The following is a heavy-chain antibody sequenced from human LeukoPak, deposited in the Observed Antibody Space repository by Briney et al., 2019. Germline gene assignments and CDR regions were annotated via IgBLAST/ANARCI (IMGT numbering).Heavy chain of an antibody. CDR1: GYTFTSYD. V-gene: IGHV1-8*03. J-gene: IGHJ3*02. CDR3: ARGIAARLGRAFDI. CDR2: MNPNSGNT. Sequence: GASVKVSCKVSGYTFTSYDINWVRQATGQGLEWMGWMNPNSGNTGYAQKFQGRVTITRNTSISTAYMELSSLRSEDTAVYYCARGIAARLGRAFDIWGQGTMVTVSS. D-gene: IGHD6-6*01.